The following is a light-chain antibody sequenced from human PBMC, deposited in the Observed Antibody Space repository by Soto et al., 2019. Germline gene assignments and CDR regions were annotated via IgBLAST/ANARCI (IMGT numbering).Light chain of an antibody. CDR2: KAS. CDR3: QQYNSYPWT. V-gene: IGKV1-5*03. Sequence: DIQMTQSPSTLSASVGDRVTITCRASQSISSWLAWYQQKPGKAPKLLIYKASSLESVVPSRFSGSGSGTEFTLTISSLQPDDFATYHCQQYNSYPWTFGQGTKVEIK. J-gene: IGKJ1*01. CDR1: QSISSW.